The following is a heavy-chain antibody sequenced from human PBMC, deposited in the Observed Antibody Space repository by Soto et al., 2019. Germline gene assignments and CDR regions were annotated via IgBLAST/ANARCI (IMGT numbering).Heavy chain of an antibody. CDR2: IFSSGST. Sequence: QVRLQESGPGLLKPSETLSLTCTVSGGSINTFYWSWVRQPAGKGLEWIGRIFSSGSTSFNPSLESRVDMSVDTSKNHFSLDLSSVTAADRAVYYCAREGSYSAYNFAHGIQLWSFDFWGQGALVTVSS. V-gene: IGHV4-4*07. CDR3: AREGSYSAYNFAHGIQLWSFDF. J-gene: IGHJ4*02. CDR1: GGSINTFY. D-gene: IGHD5-12*01.